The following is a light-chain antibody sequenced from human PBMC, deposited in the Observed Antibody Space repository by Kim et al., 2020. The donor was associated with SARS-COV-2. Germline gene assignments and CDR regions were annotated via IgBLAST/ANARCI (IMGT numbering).Light chain of an antibody. CDR2: GAS. CDR3: QQYGSSPPIA. V-gene: IGKV3-20*01. CDR1: QSVSSNY. J-gene: IGKJ5*01. Sequence: PGERATRSCRASQSVSSNYLAWYQQKPGQAPRLLIYGASSRATGIPDRFSGSGSGTDFTLTISRLEPEDFAVFYCQQYGSSPPIAFGQGTRLGIK.